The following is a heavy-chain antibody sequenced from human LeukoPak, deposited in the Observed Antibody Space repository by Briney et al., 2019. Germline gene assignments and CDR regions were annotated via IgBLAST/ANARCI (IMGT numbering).Heavy chain of an antibody. CDR3: AKDSSLAGILVPFDY. Sequence: GGPLRLSCAASGFTFSSYAMSWVRQAPGKGLEWVSAISGSGGSTYYADSVKGRFTISRDNSKNTLYLQMNSLRAEDTAVYYCAKDSSLAGILVPFDYWGQGTLVTVSS. V-gene: IGHV3-23*01. CDR1: GFTFSSYA. J-gene: IGHJ4*02. CDR2: ISGSGGST. D-gene: IGHD6-19*01.